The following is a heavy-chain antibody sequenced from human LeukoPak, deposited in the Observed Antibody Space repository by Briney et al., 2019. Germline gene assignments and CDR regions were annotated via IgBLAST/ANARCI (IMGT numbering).Heavy chain of an antibody. D-gene: IGHD2-21*02. V-gene: IGHV3-30-3*01. CDR3: AKADIVVVTAILVSSPEFDY. CDR1: GFTFSGFA. CDR2: ISYDGSNK. J-gene: IGHJ4*02. Sequence: PGRSLRLSCSASGFTFSGFAMHWVRQAPGKGLEWVAVISYDGSNKYYANSVKGRFTISRDNSKNTLYLQMNSLRAEDTAVYYCAKADIVVVTAILVSSPEFDYWGQGTLVTVSS.